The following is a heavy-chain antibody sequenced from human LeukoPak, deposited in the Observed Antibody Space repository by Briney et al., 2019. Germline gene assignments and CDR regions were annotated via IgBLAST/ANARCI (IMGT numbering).Heavy chain of an antibody. CDR3: TAKTKYYDFWSDYAGDDAFDI. CDR2: IKSKTDGGTT. V-gene: IGHV3-15*01. D-gene: IGHD3-3*01. CDR1: GFTFSNAW. Sequence: GGSLRPSCAASGFTFSNAWMSWVRQAPGKGLEWVGRIKSKTDGGTTDYAAPVKGRFTISRDDSKNTLYLQMNSLKTEDTAVYYCTAKTKYYDFWSDYAGDDAFDIWGQGTMVTVSS. J-gene: IGHJ3*02.